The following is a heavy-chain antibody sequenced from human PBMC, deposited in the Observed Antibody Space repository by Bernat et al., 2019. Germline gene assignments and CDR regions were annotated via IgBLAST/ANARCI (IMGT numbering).Heavy chain of an antibody. Sequence: EVQLVESGGGLVKPGGSLRLSCAASGFTFSSYSMNWVRQAPGKGLEWVSSISSSSSYIYYADSVKGRFTISRDNAKNSLYLQMNSLRAEDTAVYYCARVAQRWLQTTYYYYGMDVWGQGTTVTVS. CDR3: ARVAQRWLQTTYYYYGMDV. D-gene: IGHD5-24*01. J-gene: IGHJ6*02. CDR1: GFTFSSYS. CDR2: ISSSSSYI. V-gene: IGHV3-21*04.